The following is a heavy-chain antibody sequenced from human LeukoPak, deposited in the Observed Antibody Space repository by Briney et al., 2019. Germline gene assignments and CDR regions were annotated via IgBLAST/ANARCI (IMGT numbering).Heavy chain of an antibody. CDR3: ARAVGATTGWFDP. Sequence: ASVKVSCKVSGYTLTELSMHWVRQAPGKGLEWMGGFDPEDGETIYAQKFQGRATITADKSTSTAYMELSSLRSEDTAVYYCARAVGATTGWFDPWGEGTLVTVSS. D-gene: IGHD1-26*01. V-gene: IGHV1-24*01. J-gene: IGHJ5*02. CDR1: GYTLTELS. CDR2: FDPEDGET.